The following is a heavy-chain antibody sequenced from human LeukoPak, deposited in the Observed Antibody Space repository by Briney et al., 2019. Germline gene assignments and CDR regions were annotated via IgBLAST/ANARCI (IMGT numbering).Heavy chain of an antibody. CDR3: ARWGDGDAFDI. Sequence: SETLSLTCTVSGGSISSYYWSWIRQPPGKGLEWIGYIYHSGSTYYNPSLKSRVTISVDRSKNQFSLKLSSVTAADTAVYYCARWGDGDAFDIWGQGTMVTVSS. J-gene: IGHJ3*02. D-gene: IGHD3-16*01. CDR1: GGSISSYY. CDR2: IYHSGST. V-gene: IGHV4-59*12.